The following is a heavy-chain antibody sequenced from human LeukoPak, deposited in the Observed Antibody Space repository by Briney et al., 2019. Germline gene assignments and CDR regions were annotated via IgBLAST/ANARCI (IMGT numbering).Heavy chain of an antibody. CDR3: ARDWARREDWNYYYYYMDV. CDR1: GYTFTGYY. V-gene: IGHV1-2*02. Sequence: GASVRVSCKASGYTFTGYYIHWVRQAPGQGLEWMGGITPNSGGTDYAQKFQGRVTMNRATSISTAYMELSRLRSDDTAVYYCARDWARREDWNYYYYYMDVWGKGTTVTVSS. J-gene: IGHJ6*03. D-gene: IGHD1-1*01. CDR2: ITPNSGGT.